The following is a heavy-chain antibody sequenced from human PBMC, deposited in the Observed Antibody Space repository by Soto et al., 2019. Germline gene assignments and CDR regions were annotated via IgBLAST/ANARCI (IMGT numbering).Heavy chain of an antibody. J-gene: IGHJ4*02. D-gene: IGHD3-10*01. CDR3: ARVGGPITMVRGVIIKGYYFDY. Sequence: QVQLVQSGAEVKKPGASVKVSCKASGYTFTSYDINWVRQATGQGLEWMGWMNPNSGNTGYAQKFQGRVNMTRITAKSNADMALSSLRSEDTAVYCCARVGGPITMVRGVIIKGYYFDYWGQGTLVTVSS. CDR1: GYTFTSYD. V-gene: IGHV1-8*01. CDR2: MNPNSGNT.